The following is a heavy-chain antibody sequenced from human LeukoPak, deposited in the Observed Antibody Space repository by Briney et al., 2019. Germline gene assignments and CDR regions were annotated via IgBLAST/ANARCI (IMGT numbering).Heavy chain of an antibody. CDR3: ARASPAWDTMVRGVIRYFDY. Sequence: SVKVSCKTSGGTFSSYVISWVRQAPGQGLEWMGGIIPIFGTANYAQKFQGRVTITADKSTSTAYMELSSLRSEDTAVYYCARASPAWDTMVRGVIRYFDYWGQGTLVTVSS. V-gene: IGHV1-69*06. CDR2: IIPIFGTA. CDR1: GGTFSSYV. D-gene: IGHD3-10*01. J-gene: IGHJ4*02.